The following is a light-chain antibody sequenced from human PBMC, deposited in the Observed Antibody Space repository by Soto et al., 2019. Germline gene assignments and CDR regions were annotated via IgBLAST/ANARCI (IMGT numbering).Light chain of an antibody. CDR2: DAS. V-gene: IGKV1-5*01. CDR3: QQANSFPIT. J-gene: IGKJ5*01. Sequence: IQMTQSPATLSGSVGDRVTITCPASQTISSWLAWYQQKPGKAPKLLIYDASSLESGVPSRCSGSGAGTDVTLTISSLQPEDFATYYCQQANSFPITFGQGTRLEIK. CDR1: QTISSW.